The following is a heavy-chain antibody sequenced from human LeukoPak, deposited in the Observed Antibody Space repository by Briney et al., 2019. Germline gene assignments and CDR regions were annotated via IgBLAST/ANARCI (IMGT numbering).Heavy chain of an antibody. CDR3: ARGGYDILTGYLYYFDY. CDR2: ISGSGGST. V-gene: IGHV3-53*01. CDR1: GFTVSSNY. Sequence: GGSLRLSCAASGFTVSSNYMSWVRQAPGKGLEWVSAISGSGGSTYYADSVKGRFTISRDNSKNTLYLQMNSLRAEDTAVYYCARGGYDILTGYLYYFDYWGQGTLVTVSS. D-gene: IGHD3-9*01. J-gene: IGHJ4*02.